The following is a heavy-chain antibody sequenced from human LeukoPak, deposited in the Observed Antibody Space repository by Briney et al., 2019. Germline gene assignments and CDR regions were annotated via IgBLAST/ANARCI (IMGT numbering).Heavy chain of an antibody. CDR1: GGSISSYY. V-gene: IGHV4-59*06. J-gene: IGHJ4*02. CDR2: IYYSGST. CDR3: ARGSEMATIKAIDY. D-gene: IGHD5-24*01. Sequence: SETLSLTCTVSGGSISSYYWSWIRQHPGKGLEWIGYIYYSGSTYYNPSLKSRVTISVDTSKNQFSLRLSSVTAADTAVYYCARGSEMATIKAIDYWGQGTLVTVSS.